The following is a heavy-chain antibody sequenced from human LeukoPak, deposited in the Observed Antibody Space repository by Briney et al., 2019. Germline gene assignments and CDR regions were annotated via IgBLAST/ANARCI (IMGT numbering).Heavy chain of an antibody. CDR2: IYSNGDT. CDR1: GFTVTTMY. Sequence: PGGSLRLSCAASGFTVTTMYMSWVRQAPGKGLEWVSVIYSNGDTYHADSVKGRFTISRDNSKNMLLLQMNSLRAEDTAVYYCASSYSSSWPELDYWGQGTLVTVSS. J-gene: IGHJ4*02. CDR3: ASSYSSSWPELDY. D-gene: IGHD6-13*01. V-gene: IGHV3-66*01.